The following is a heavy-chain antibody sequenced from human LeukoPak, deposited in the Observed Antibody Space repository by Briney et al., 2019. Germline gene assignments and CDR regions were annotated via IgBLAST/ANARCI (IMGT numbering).Heavy chain of an antibody. J-gene: IGHJ6*03. CDR2: MNPNSGNT. Sequence: ASVKVSCKASGYTFTTYDINWVRQATGQGLEWMGWMNPNSGNTGYAQKFQGRVTITRNTSISTAYMELSSLRSEDTAVYYCARGPPGYSSSWYGVWGYNYYMDVWGKGTTVTVSS. D-gene: IGHD6-13*01. V-gene: IGHV1-8*03. CDR3: ARGPPGYSSSWYGVWGYNYYMDV. CDR1: GYTFTTYD.